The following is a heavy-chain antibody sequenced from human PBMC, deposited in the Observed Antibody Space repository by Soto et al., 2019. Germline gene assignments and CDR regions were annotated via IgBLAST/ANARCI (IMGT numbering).Heavy chain of an antibody. D-gene: IGHD5-12*01. Sequence: QVQLVQSGAEVKKPGSSVKVSCKASGGTFSSYAISWVRQAPGQGLEWMGGIIPIFGTANYAQKFQGRVTITADESTSTAYMELSSLRSEDTAVYYCARGVYAGRGYSGYDYLDYWGQGTLVTVSS. V-gene: IGHV1-69*01. CDR2: IIPIFGTA. CDR1: GGTFSSYA. J-gene: IGHJ4*02. CDR3: ARGVYAGRGYSGYDYLDY.